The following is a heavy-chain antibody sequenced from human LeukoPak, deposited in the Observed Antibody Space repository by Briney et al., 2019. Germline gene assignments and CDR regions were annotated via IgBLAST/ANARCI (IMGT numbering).Heavy chain of an antibody. CDR2: IYYSGST. CDR3: ARTHSSSWYYYYGMDV. Sequence: SETLSLTCTVSGGSISGYYWGWIRQPPGKGLEWIGSIYYSGSTYYNPSLKSRVTISVDTSKNQFSLKLSSVTAADTAVYYCARTHSSSWYYYYGMDVWGQGTTVTVSS. D-gene: IGHD6-13*01. V-gene: IGHV4-39*01. J-gene: IGHJ6*02. CDR1: GGSISGYY.